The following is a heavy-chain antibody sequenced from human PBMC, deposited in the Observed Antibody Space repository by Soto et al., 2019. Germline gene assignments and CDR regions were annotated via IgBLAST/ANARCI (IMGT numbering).Heavy chain of an antibody. CDR1: GGTFSSYA. CDR3: ARAGYDILTRGGWFDP. J-gene: IGHJ5*02. D-gene: IGHD3-9*01. CDR2: IIPIFGTA. V-gene: IGHV1-69*01. Sequence: QVQLVQSGAEVKKPGSSVKVSCKASGGTFSSYAISWVRQAPGQGLEWMGGIIPIFGTANYAQKFHGRVTITADESTSTAYMELSSLRSEDTAVYYCARAGYDILTRGGWFDPWGQGTLVTVSS.